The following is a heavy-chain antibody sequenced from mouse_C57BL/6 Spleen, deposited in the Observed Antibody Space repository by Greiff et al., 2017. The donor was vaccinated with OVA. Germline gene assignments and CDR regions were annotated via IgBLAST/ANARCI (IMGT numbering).Heavy chain of an antibody. J-gene: IGHJ4*01. CDR1: GFTFSSYA. V-gene: IGHV5-4*01. CDR3: ARAYYAYYYAMDY. CDR2: ISDGGSYT. Sequence: EVQGVESGGGLVKPGGSLKLSCAASGFTFSSYAMSWVRQTPEKRLEWVATISDGGSYTYYPDNVKGRFTISRDNAKNNLYLQMSHLKSEDTAMYYCARAYYAYYYAMDYWGQGTSVTVSS. D-gene: IGHD1-1*01.